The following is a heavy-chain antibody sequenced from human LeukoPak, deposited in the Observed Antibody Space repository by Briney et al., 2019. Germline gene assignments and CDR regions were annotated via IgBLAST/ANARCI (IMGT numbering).Heavy chain of an antibody. CDR1: GFTFSSYW. CDR3: AKVVLGGYYNYFDY. V-gene: IGHV3-7*01. Sequence: PGGSLRLSCAASGFTFSSYWMSWVRQAPGKGLEWVANIKQDGSEKYYVDSVKGRFTISRDNAKNSLYLQMNSLRAEDTAVYYCAKVVLGGYYNYFDYWGQGALVTVSS. CDR2: IKQDGSEK. D-gene: IGHD3-3*01. J-gene: IGHJ4*02.